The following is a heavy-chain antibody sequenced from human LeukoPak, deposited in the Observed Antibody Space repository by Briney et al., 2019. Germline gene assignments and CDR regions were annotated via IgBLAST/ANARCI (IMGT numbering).Heavy chain of an antibody. CDR3: AKYYYGSGTSRWFDP. J-gene: IGHJ5*02. V-gene: IGHV3-23*01. D-gene: IGHD3-10*01. Sequence: GGSLRLSCAASGFTFSSYAMSWVRQAPGKGLEWVSVISGSGGSTYYADSVKGRFTISRDNFKNTLFLQMNSLRAEDTAVYYCAKYYYGSGTSRWFDPWGQGTLVTVSS. CDR2: ISGSGGST. CDR1: GFTFSSYA.